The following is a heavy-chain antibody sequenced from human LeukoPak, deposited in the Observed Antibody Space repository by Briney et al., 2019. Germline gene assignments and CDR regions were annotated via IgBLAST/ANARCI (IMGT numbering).Heavy chain of an antibody. Sequence: GGSLRLSCAASGFTFSSYAMHWVRQAPGKGLEYVSAISSNGGSTYYANSVKGRFTISRDNSKNTLYLQMGSLRAEDMAVYYCARERRAGYYMDVWGKGTTVTVSS. D-gene: IGHD1-1*01. V-gene: IGHV3-64*01. CDR3: ARERRAGYYMDV. CDR1: GFTFSSYA. J-gene: IGHJ6*03. CDR2: ISSNGGST.